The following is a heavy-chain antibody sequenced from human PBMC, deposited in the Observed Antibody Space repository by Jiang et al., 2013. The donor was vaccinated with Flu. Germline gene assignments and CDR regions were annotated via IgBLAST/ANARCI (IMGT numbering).Heavy chain of an antibody. CDR2: IDPSDSYT. CDR3: AREVVVPAAILGWFDP. V-gene: IGHV5-10-1*03. CDR1: GYSFTSYW. D-gene: IGHD2-2*01. Sequence: LVESGAEVKKPGESLRISCKGSGYSFTSYWISWVRQMPGKGLEWMGRIDPSDSYTNYSPSFQGHVTISADKSISTAYLQWSSLKASDTAMYYCAREVVVPAAILGWFDPWGQGTLVTVSS. J-gene: IGHJ5*02.